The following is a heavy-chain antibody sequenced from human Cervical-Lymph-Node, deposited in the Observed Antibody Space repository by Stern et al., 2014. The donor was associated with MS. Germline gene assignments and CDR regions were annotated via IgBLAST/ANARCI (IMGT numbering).Heavy chain of an antibody. V-gene: IGHV3-11*01. D-gene: IGHD6-19*01. CDR2: TSSIVSYR. CDR1: GFSFSDFS. Sequence: QVQLVQSGGGLVKPGGSLRLSCAASGFSFSDFSMNWIRQAPGQGLEWVSYTSSIVSYRRYADSVKGRFTVSRDGAKNSVYLQMNSLRAEDTAIYYCARDRIAVDGNWFDTWGQGTLVSVSS. CDR3: ARDRIAVDGNWFDT. J-gene: IGHJ5*02.